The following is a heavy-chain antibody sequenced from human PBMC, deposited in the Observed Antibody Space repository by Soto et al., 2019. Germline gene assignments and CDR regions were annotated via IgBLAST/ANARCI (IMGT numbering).Heavy chain of an antibody. CDR1: GGTFSSYA. CDR3: ARSQGSSTSLEIYYYCYYGMDV. CDR2: IIPISGTA. Sequence: QVQLVQSGAEVKKPGSSVKVSCKASGGTFSSYAISWVRQAPGQGLEWMGGIIPISGTANYAQKFQGRVTITADESTSTACLELSSLRSEDTAVYYCARSQGSSTSLEIYYYCYYGMDVWGQGTTVTVSS. V-gene: IGHV1-69*01. J-gene: IGHJ6*02. D-gene: IGHD2-2*01.